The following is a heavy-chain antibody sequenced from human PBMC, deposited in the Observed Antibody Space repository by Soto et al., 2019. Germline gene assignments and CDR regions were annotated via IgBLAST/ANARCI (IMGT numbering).Heavy chain of an antibody. J-gene: IGHJ5*02. CDR2: INPNSGGT. CDR3: VRDQSMLGFNWFHP. CDR1: GYTFTGYY. V-gene: IGHV1-2*02. D-gene: IGHD2-2*01. Sequence: ASVKVSCKASGYTFTGYYMHWVRQAPGQGLEWMGWINPNSGGTNYAQKFQGRVTMTRDTSISTAYMELSRLRSDDTAVYYCVRDQSMLGFNWFHPWGQGTLVSVSS.